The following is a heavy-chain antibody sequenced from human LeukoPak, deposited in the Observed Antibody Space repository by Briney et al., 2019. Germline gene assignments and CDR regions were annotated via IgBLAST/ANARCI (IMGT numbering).Heavy chain of an antibody. CDR1: GFTFNTYS. Sequence: GGSLRLSCAASGFTFNTYSMSWVRQAPGKGLEWVSNINQDGSEKYSVDSVKGRFTISRDNAKNSLYLPMNSLRTGDTGVYYCARDRELYDRRRGYYYTEDDYWGQGTLVTVSS. CDR2: INQDGSEK. J-gene: IGHJ4*02. D-gene: IGHD3-22*01. V-gene: IGHV3-7*01. CDR3: ARDRELYDRRRGYYYTEDDY.